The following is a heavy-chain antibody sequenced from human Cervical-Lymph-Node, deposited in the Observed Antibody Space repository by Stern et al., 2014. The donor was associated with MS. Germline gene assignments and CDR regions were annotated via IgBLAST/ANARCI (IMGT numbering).Heavy chain of an antibody. CDR3: ARDCRLRYFDG. CDR2: ISNSSSSI. D-gene: IGHD3-9*01. Sequence: EVHLVESGGGLVQPGGPLRLSCAASGFTFSSFNMNWVRQAPGKGLEWVSYISNSSSSIYYADSVKGRFTISRDNAKNSLYLQMSSLRDEDTAVYYCARDCRLRYFDGWGQGTLVTVSS. CDR1: GFTFSSFN. V-gene: IGHV3-48*02. J-gene: IGHJ4*02.